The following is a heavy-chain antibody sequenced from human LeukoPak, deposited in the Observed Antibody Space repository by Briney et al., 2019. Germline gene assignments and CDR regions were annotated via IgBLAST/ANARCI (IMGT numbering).Heavy chain of an antibody. D-gene: IGHD6-19*01. CDR1: GYTFTSYD. CDR3: ATLLTYSSGWFLY. CDR2: MNPNSGNT. V-gene: IGHV1-8*03. J-gene: IGHJ4*02. Sequence: ASVKVSCKASGYTFTSYDINWVRQATGQGLEWMGWMNPNSGNTGYAQKFQGRVTITRNTSMSTAYMELSSLRSEDTAVYYCATLLTYSSGWFLYWGQGALVTVSS.